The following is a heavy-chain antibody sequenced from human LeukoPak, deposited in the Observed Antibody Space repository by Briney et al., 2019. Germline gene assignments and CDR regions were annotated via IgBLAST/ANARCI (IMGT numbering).Heavy chain of an antibody. CDR1: GFTFSSFA. J-gene: IGHJ4*02. CDR2: ISSDGSNK. D-gene: IGHD3-22*01. Sequence: GGSLRLSCAASGFTFSSFAIHWVRQAPGKGLEWVAVISSDGSNKFYADSVRGRFTISRDNSKNTLNLQMNSLRPEDTAVYYCARGHDYDSSVAYWGQGTLVTVSS. CDR3: ARGHDYDSSVAY. V-gene: IGHV3-30*01.